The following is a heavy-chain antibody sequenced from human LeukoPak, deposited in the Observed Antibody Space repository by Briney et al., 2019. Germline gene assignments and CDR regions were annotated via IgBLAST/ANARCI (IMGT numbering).Heavy chain of an antibody. D-gene: IGHD6-6*01. CDR2: ISGSGGST. CDR3: ARSYSSSSPDY. J-gene: IGHJ4*02. CDR1: GFTFSNYA. V-gene: IGHV3-23*01. Sequence: PGGSLRLSCAAAGFTFSNYAMTWVRQAPGRGLEWVSSISGSGGSTYYADSVKGRFTISRDNSKNTLYLQMNSLRAEDTAVYYCARSYSSSSPDYWGQGTLVTVSS.